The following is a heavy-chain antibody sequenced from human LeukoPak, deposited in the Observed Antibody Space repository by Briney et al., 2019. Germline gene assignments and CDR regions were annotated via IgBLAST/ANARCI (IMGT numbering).Heavy chain of an antibody. Sequence: ASVKVSCKASGYNFISFGVSWVRQAPGQGLEWMGWISTYTGITHYAEKFQGRVTMTADTSTATAYMELKGLTYDDTAIYYCARDSDYGGTGYGDWLDPWGQGALVIVSS. J-gene: IGHJ5*02. V-gene: IGHV1-18*01. CDR1: GYNFISFG. CDR3: ARDSDYGGTGYGDWLDP. D-gene: IGHD4-23*01. CDR2: ISTYTGIT.